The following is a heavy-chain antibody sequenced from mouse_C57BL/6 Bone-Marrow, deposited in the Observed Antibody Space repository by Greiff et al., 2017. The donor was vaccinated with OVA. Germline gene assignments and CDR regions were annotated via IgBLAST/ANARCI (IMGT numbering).Heavy chain of an antibody. D-gene: IGHD1-1*01. CDR1: GFTFSDYG. V-gene: IGHV5-15*01. CDR2: ISNLAYSI. Sequence: EVQLVESGGGLVQPGGSLKLSCAASGFTFSDYGMAWVRQAPRKGPEWVAFISNLAYSIYYADTVTGRFTISRENAKNTLYLEMSSLRSEDTAMYYCARYYGPYAMDYWGQGTSVTVSS. CDR3: ARYYGPYAMDY. J-gene: IGHJ4*01.